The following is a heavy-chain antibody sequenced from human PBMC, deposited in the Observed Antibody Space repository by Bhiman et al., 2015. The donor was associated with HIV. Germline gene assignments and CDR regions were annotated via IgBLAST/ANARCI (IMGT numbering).Heavy chain of an antibody. J-gene: IGHJ4*02. CDR1: GFTFDDYA. CDR2: ISWNSGTI. V-gene: IGHV3-9*01. CDR3: AKDKTASAAAGVLDY. Sequence: EVQLVESGGGLVQPGRSLRLSCAASGFTFDDYAMHWVRQAPGKGLEWVSGISWNSGTIGYADSVKGRFTISRDNAKNSLYLLMNSPRAEDTALYYCAKDKTASAAAGVLDYWGQGTLVTVSS. D-gene: IGHD6-13*01.